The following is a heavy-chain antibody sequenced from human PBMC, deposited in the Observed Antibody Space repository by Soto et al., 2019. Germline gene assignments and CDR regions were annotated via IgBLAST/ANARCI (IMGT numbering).Heavy chain of an antibody. Sequence: GGSLRLSCTASGFTLRNSRMSWVRQAPGKGLEWVANIKQDGSDTYYVDSVKGRFTISRDNSKNTLYLQMNSLRAEDTAVYYCARGSRGGDCYHNKSCYYYYGMDVWGQGTTVTVSS. V-gene: IGHV3-7*02. J-gene: IGHJ6*02. D-gene: IGHD2-21*02. CDR3: ARGSRGGDCYHNKSCYYYYGMDV. CDR1: GFTLRNSR. CDR2: IKQDGSDT.